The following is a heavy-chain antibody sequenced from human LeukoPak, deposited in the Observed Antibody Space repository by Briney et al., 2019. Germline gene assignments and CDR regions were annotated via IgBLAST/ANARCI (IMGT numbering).Heavy chain of an antibody. V-gene: IGHV4-4*07. Sequence: SETLSLTCTVSGGAIRSHYWNWIRQPAGKGLEWIGRIYSSGYTNDNPFLKSRITMSVGMSKNQFSLRLNSVTAADTAVYYCARGEHSVDSWGQGMLVTVSS. J-gene: IGHJ4*02. CDR2: IYSSGYT. CDR3: ARGEHSVDS. CDR1: GGAIRSHY. D-gene: IGHD1/OR15-1a*01.